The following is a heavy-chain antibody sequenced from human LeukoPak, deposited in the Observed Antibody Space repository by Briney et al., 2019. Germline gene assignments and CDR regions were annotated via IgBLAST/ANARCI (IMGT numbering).Heavy chain of an antibody. CDR1: GFTFSGSA. J-gene: IGHJ4*02. CDR3: TSPEWGY. D-gene: IGHD3-3*01. CDR2: IRSKANNFAT. V-gene: IGHV3-73*01. Sequence: PGGSLRLSCAASGFTFSGSAMHWVRQASGKGLEWVGRIRSKANNFATAYTAAVKGRFTISRDDSKNTAYLQMNSLKIEDTAVYYCTSPEWGYWGQGTLVTVSS.